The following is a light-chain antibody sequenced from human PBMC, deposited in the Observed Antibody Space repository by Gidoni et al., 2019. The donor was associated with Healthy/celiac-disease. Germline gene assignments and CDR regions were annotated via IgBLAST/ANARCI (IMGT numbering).Light chain of an antibody. CDR3: LLSYSGARPRV. CDR2: DTR. CDR1: TGAVTSGHY. V-gene: IGLV7-46*01. Sequence: QAVVTQEPSLTLSPGGPVTLTCGSSTGAVTSGHYPYWFQQKPGQAPRTLIYDTRNKHSWTPARFSGSLLGGKAALTLSGAQPEDEAEYYCLLSYSGARPRVFGGGTKLTVL. J-gene: IGLJ3*02.